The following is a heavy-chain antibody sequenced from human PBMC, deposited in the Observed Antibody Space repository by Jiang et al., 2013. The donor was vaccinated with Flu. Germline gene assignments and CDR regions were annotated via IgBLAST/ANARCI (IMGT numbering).Heavy chain of an antibody. CDR3: ARDATDFWSGYYISYYYGMDV. CDR2: IYHSGST. D-gene: IGHD3-3*01. J-gene: IGHJ6*02. V-gene: IGHV4-4*02. Sequence: GPGLVKPSGTLSLTCAVSGGSISSSNWWSWVRQPPGKGLEWIGEIYHSGSTNYNPSLKSRVTISVDKSKNQFSLKLSSVTAADTAVYYCARDATDFWSGYYISYYYGMDVWGQGPRSPSP. CDR1: GGSISSSNW.